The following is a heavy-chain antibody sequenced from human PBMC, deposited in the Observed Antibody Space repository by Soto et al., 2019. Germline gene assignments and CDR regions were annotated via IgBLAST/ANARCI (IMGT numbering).Heavy chain of an antibody. CDR3: ARHGDTMVRGVIPVYNWFDP. D-gene: IGHD3-10*01. V-gene: IGHV4-34*01. Sequence: SETLSLTCSIYGGSFSGYYWSWIRQPPGKGLEWIGEINHSGNTYYNPSLKSRVTISVDTSKNQFSLKLSSVTAADTAVYYCARHGDTMVRGVIPVYNWFDPWGQGTLVTVSS. J-gene: IGHJ5*02. CDR1: GGSFSGYY. CDR2: INHSGNT.